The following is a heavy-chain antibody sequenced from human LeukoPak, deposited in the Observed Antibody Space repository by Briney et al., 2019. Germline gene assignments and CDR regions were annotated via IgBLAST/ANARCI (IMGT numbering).Heavy chain of an antibody. V-gene: IGHV3-15*07. D-gene: IGHD5-12*01. CDR1: GFTLSNVW. CDR2: IKSKSDGGTT. J-gene: IGHJ4*02. CDR3: TQGSGYYFNY. Sequence: PGGSLRLSCAVSGFTLSNVWVNWVRQAPGKGLEWVGLIKSKSDGGTTDFAAPVKGRFTISRDDSKNILYLQMNSLTSEDTAIYYCTQGSGYYFNYWGQGTLVTVSS.